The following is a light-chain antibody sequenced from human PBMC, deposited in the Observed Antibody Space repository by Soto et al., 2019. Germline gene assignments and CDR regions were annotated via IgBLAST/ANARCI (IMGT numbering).Light chain of an antibody. CDR3: QSADISGPYV. CDR2: KDR. V-gene: IGLV3-25*03. CDR1: GLAKQY. Sequence: SYELTQPPSVSVSPGQTARITCSGDGLAKQYAYWYQQKPGHAPVLVIYKDRERPSGIPERFSGSSSGTTVTLTITGGQAEDEADYYCQSADISGPYVFGIGTKLTVL. J-gene: IGLJ1*01.